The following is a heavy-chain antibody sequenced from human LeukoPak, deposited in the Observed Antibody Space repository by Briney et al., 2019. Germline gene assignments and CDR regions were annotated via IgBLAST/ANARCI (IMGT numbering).Heavy chain of an antibody. CDR2: INWNGGST. J-gene: IGHJ6*03. CDR1: GFTFDDYG. Sequence: PGGSLRLSCAASGFTFDDYGMSWVRQAPGKGLEWVSGINWNGGSTGYADSVKGRFTISRDNAKNSLYLQMNSLRAEDTAVYYCARGSHDFWSGYEYYYYYYYMDVWGKGTTVTVSS. D-gene: IGHD3-3*01. CDR3: ARGSHDFWSGYEYYYYYYYMDV. V-gene: IGHV3-20*04.